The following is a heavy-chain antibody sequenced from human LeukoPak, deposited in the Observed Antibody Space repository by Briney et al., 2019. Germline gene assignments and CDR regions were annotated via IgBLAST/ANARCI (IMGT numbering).Heavy chain of an antibody. J-gene: IGHJ4*02. CDR1: GCTFTSYY. Sequence: ASVKVSCKASGCTFTSYYMHWVRQAPGQGLEWMGIINPSGGSTSYAQKFQGRVTMTRDMSTSTVYMELSSLRSEDTAVYYCARDLGYCTNGVCATGYWGQGTLVTVSS. D-gene: IGHD2-8*01. V-gene: IGHV1-46*01. CDR3: ARDLGYCTNGVCATGY. CDR2: INPSGGST.